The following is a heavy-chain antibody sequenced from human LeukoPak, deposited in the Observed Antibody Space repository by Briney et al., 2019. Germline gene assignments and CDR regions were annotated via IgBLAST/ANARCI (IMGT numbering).Heavy chain of an antibody. J-gene: IGHJ4*02. V-gene: IGHV3-23*01. D-gene: IGHD1-7*01. CDR3: AKGITGTTPDY. Sequence: QAGGSLRLSCAASGFTFSSYAMSCVRQARGKGLEGVSAISGSGGSTYYADSVKGRFTISRDNSKNTLYLQMNSLRAEDTAVYCCAKGITGTTPDYWGQGTLVTVSS. CDR1: GFTFSSYA. CDR2: ISGSGGST.